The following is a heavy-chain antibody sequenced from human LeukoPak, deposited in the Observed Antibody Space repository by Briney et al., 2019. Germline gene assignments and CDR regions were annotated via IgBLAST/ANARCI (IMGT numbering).Heavy chain of an antibody. CDR3: ARHATPLTTTCHFDN. V-gene: IGHV4-59*08. CDR1: GGSISSDY. Sequence: SETLSLTCTVSGGSISSDYWSWIRQPPGKGLEWIGYISYSGTTNYNPSLKSRVTISVDTSKNQFSLKLSSVTAADTAVYYCARHATPLTTTCHFDNWGQGTLVTVSS. D-gene: IGHD2-15*01. J-gene: IGHJ4*02. CDR2: ISYSGTT.